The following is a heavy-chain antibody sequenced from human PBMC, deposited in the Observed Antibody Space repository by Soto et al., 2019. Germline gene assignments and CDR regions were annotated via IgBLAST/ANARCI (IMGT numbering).Heavy chain of an antibody. J-gene: IGHJ4*01. CDR2: IGAGGDIT. CDR1: GFSFSSYA. V-gene: IGHV3-23*01. Sequence: GGSLRLSCAASGFSFSSYAISWVRQAPWKGLEWVSGIGAGGDITFYADSVKGRFGISRDNSKNTVYLQVNSLRAEDTAVYFCPKDDSTHSGEEYFD. D-gene: IGHD1-26*01. CDR3: PKDDSTHSGEEYFD.